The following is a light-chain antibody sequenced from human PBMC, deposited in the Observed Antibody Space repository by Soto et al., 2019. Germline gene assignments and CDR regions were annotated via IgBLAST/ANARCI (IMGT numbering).Light chain of an antibody. Sequence: ETVMTQSPATLSVSPGERATLSCRASQSVNSNLAWYQQKPGQAPRLLIYAASTRATGTPARFSGSGSGTAFTLTISRLQSEDFAVYYCQQYDDWPPCTFGQGTKLEI. J-gene: IGKJ2*02. V-gene: IGKV3-15*01. CDR1: QSVNSN. CDR2: AAS. CDR3: QQYDDWPPCT.